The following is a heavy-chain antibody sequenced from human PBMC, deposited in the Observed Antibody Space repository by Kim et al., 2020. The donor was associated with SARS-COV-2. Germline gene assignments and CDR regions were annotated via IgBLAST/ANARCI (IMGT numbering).Heavy chain of an antibody. CDR3: ARSMSSEMATTGY. J-gene: IGHJ4*02. D-gene: IGHD5-12*01. Sequence: YEQKFQGRVTITADESTSTAYMELSSLRSEDTAVYYCARSMSSEMATTGYWGQGTLVTVSS. V-gene: IGHV1-69*01.